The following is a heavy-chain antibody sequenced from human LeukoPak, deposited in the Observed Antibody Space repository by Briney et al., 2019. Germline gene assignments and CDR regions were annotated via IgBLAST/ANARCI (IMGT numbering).Heavy chain of an antibody. CDR3: ARHQENSSGWYGNFDY. V-gene: IGHV4-39*01. CDR2: IYYSGST. CDR1: GASISSSRYY. J-gene: IGHJ4*02. D-gene: IGHD6-19*01. Sequence: SETLSLTCAVSGASISSSRYYWGWIRQPPGKGLEWIGSIYYSGSTYYNPSLKSRVTISVYTSKNQFSLKLSSVTAADTAVYYCARHQENSSGWYGNFDYWGQGTQVIVSS.